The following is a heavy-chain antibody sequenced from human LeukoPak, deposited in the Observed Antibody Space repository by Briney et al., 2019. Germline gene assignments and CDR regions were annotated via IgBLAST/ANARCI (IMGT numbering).Heavy chain of an antibody. CDR3: ARAPKTVAGTWFDP. D-gene: IGHD6-13*01. V-gene: IGHV6-1*01. Sequence: PSQTLSLTCAISGDSVSSNSAAWNWIRQSPSRGLEWLGRTYYRSKWYSDYAISVKSRITINADTSKNQFSLQLNSVTPEDTAVYYCARAPKTVAGTWFDPWGQGTLVTVSS. CDR2: TYYRSKWYS. CDR1: GDSVSSNSAA. J-gene: IGHJ5*02.